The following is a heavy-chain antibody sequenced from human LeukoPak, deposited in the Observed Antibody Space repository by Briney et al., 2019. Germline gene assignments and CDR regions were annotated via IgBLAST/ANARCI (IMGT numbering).Heavy chain of an antibody. V-gene: IGHV4-34*01. Sequence: SETLSLTCAVYGGSFSGYYWSWIRQPPGKGLEWIGEINHSGSTNYNPSLKSRVTISVDTSKNQFSLRLTSVTAADTAVYYCAREVTEKSFDTWGQGTMVTVSS. J-gene: IGHJ3*02. CDR3: AREVTEKSFDT. CDR2: INHSGST. D-gene: IGHD4-11*01. CDR1: GGSFSGYY.